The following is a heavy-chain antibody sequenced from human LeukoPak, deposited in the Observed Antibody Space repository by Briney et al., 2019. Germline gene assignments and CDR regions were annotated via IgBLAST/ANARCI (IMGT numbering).Heavy chain of an antibody. D-gene: IGHD2-2*01. V-gene: IGHV4-59*05. Sequence: PSETLSLTCTVSGGSISSYYWSWIRQPPGKGLEWIGSIYYSGSTYYNPSLKSRVTISVDTSKNQFSLKLSSVTAADTAVYYCAREERGVVPAAIQNWFDPWGQGTLVTVPS. J-gene: IGHJ5*02. CDR3: AREERGVVPAAIQNWFDP. CDR1: GGSISSYY. CDR2: IYYSGST.